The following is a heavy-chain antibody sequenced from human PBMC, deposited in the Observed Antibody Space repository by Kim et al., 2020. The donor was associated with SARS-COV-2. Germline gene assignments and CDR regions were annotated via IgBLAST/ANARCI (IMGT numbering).Heavy chain of an antibody. CDR2: ISSDGSRT. V-gene: IGHV3-74*01. CDR3: ARERGGGNEDS. D-gene: IGHD2-15*01. J-gene: IGHJ4*02. CDR1: GFTFSNYW. Sequence: GGSLRLSCAASGFTFSNYWMHWVRQVPGEGLAWVSLISSDGSRTHYADSVKGRFTISRDNAKNTLDLQMNGLRAEDTALYYCARERGGGNEDSWGQGTLVTVSS.